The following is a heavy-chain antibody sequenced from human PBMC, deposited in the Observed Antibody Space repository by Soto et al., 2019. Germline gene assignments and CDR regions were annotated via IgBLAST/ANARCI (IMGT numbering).Heavy chain of an antibody. CDR3: AILATYSSSEY. CDR1: GFTFSSYS. Sequence: EVQLVESGGGLVQPGGSLRLSCAASGFTFSSYSMNWVRQAPGKGLEWVSYISSSSSTIYYADSVKGRFTISRDNAKNSLYLQMNSLRAEDTAVYYCAILATYSSSEYWGQGTLVTVSS. V-gene: IGHV3-48*01. D-gene: IGHD2-15*01. J-gene: IGHJ4*02. CDR2: ISSSSSTI.